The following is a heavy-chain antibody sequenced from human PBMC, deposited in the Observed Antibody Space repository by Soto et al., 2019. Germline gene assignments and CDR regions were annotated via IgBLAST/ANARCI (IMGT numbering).Heavy chain of an antibody. D-gene: IGHD2-15*01. CDR3: ARLLGNHYYYGMDV. V-gene: IGHV1-18*04. Sequence: ASVKVSCKASGYTFTSYGISWVRQAPGQGLEWMGWISAYNGNTNYAQKLQGRVTMTTDTSTSTAYMELRSLRSDDTAVYYCARLLGNHYYYGMDVWGQGTTVTVSS. J-gene: IGHJ6*02. CDR2: ISAYNGNT. CDR1: GYTFTSYG.